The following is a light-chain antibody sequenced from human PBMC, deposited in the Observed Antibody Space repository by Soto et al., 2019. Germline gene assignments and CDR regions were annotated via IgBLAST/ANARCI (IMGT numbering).Light chain of an antibody. J-gene: IGKJ1*01. V-gene: IGKV3D-20*02. CDR2: GAS. CDR3: QQRSNWT. Sequence: EIVLTQSPGTLSLSPGERATLSCRASQSVSNNYLAWYQQKPGQAPRLLIYGASNRATGIPDRFSGSGSGTEFTLTISSLQSEDFAVYHCQQRSNWTFGQGTKVDIK. CDR1: QSVSNNY.